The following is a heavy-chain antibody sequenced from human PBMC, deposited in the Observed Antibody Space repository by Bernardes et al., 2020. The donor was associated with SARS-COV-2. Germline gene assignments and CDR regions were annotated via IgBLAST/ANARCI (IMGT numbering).Heavy chain of an antibody. V-gene: IGHV3-21*01. CDR1: GFTLSRYS. Sequence: GYLSPSCAASGFTLSRYSMNWVRPAPGKGLEWVSSISSSSSYIYYADSVKGRFTISRDNAKNSLYLQMNSLRAEDTAVYYCARGRAAVGENLDYWGQGTLVTVSS. CDR3: ARGRAAVGENLDY. J-gene: IGHJ4*02. D-gene: IGHD6-19*01. CDR2: ISSSSSYI.